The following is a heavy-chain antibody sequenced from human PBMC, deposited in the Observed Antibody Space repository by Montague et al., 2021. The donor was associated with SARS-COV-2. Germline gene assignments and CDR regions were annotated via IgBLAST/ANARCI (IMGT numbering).Heavy chain of an antibody. CDR2: IYHSGST. CDR1: GGSISSSNW. Sequence: SETLSLTCAVSGGSISSSNWWSWVRQPPGKGLEWIGEIYHSGSTXYNPCLKSRVTISVDKSKNQFSLKLSSVTAADTAVYYCARMALASSSSDFDYWGQGTLVTVSS. D-gene: IGHD6-6*01. J-gene: IGHJ4*02. V-gene: IGHV4-4*02. CDR3: ARMALASSSSDFDY.